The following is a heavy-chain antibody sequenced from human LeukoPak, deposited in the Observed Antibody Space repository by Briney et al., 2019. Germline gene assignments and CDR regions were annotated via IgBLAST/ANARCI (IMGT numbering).Heavy chain of an antibody. CDR1: GFTFSDYY. D-gene: IGHD1-26*01. CDR3: ARGGRGSYRTRVPQNSHLDY. V-gene: IGHV3-11*01. J-gene: IGHJ4*02. Sequence: GGSLRLSCAASGFTFSDYYMSWIRQAPGKGLEWVSYISSSGSTIYYADSVKGRFTISRDNAKNSLYLQMNSLRAEDTAVYYCARGGRGSYRTRVPQNSHLDYWGQGTLVTVSS. CDR2: ISSSGSTI.